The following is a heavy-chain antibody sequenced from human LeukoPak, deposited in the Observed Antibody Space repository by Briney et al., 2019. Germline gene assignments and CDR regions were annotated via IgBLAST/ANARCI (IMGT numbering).Heavy chain of an antibody. Sequence: PGGSLRLSCAASGFAFADYAMHWVRQIPRKGLECVAHIHADGGRTFYADSVKGRFTVSRDNGKNSLFLQMDSLTSDDTALYYCSTWAFYHGLDVWGQGATVIVSS. CDR2: IHADGGRT. V-gene: IGHV3-43*02. D-gene: IGHD2/OR15-2a*01. CDR1: GFAFADYA. J-gene: IGHJ6*02. CDR3: STWAFYHGLDV.